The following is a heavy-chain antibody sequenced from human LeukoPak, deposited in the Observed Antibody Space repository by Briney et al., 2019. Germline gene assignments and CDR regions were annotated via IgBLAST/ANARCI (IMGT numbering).Heavy chain of an antibody. V-gene: IGHV3-7*01. J-gene: IGHJ6*03. D-gene: IGHD3-16*01. CDR3: ARVGAGWVYYYYMDV. Sequence: PGGSLRLSCAASGFTFSTYWMSWVRQAPGKGLEWVANIKQDGSEKYYVDSVKGRFTISRDNAKNSLYLQMNSLRAEDTAVYYCARVGAGWVYYYYMDVWGKGTTVTVSS. CDR2: IKQDGSEK. CDR1: GFTFSTYW.